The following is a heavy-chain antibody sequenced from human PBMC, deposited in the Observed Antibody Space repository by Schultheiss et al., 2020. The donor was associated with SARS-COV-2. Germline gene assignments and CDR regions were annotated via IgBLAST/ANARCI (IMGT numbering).Heavy chain of an antibody. CDR2: ISGSGGST. J-gene: IGHJ3*02. CDR3: AKDLGATYAFDI. CDR1: GFTFSSYA. D-gene: IGHD1-26*01. Sequence: GESLKISCAASGFTFSSYAMSWVRQAPGKGLEWVSAISGSGGSTYYADSVKGRFTISRDNSKNTLYLQMNSLRAEDTAVYYCAKDLGATYAFDIWGQGTMVTVSS. V-gene: IGHV3-23*01.